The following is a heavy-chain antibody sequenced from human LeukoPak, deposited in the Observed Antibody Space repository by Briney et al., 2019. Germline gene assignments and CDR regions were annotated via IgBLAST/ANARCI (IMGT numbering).Heavy chain of an antibody. Sequence: PGGSLRLSCAASGFTFSSNAISWVRQAPGKGLEWVSGISGSGGSTYYADSVKGRFTISRDNSKSTLYLQMNSLRAEDTAIYYCAKDRIKIFDYWGQGTLVTVSS. D-gene: IGHD2/OR15-2a*01. CDR2: ISGSGGST. CDR1: GFTFSSNA. V-gene: IGHV3-23*01. CDR3: AKDRIKIFDY. J-gene: IGHJ4*02.